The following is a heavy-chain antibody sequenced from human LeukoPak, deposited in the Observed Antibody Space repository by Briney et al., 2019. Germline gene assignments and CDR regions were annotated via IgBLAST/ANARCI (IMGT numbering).Heavy chain of an antibody. J-gene: IGHJ6*02. CDR2: IYYSGST. Sequence: SETLSLTCTVSGGSISSSSYYWGWIRQPPGKGLEWIGGIYYSGSTYYNPSLKSRVTISVDTSKNQFSLKLSSVTAADTAVYYCALGGGMDVWGQGTTVTVSS. CDR3: ALGGGMDV. CDR1: GGSISSSSYY. D-gene: IGHD3-16*01. V-gene: IGHV4-39*01.